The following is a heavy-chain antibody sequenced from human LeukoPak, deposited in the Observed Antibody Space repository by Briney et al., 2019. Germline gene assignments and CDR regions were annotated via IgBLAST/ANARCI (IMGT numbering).Heavy chain of an antibody. CDR1: GFTFSSNA. Sequence: GGSLRLSCAASGFTFSSNAMSWVRQAPGKGLEWVSAISGSGGSTYYADSVKGRFTISRDNSKNTLYVQMNSLRAEDTAVYYCAKAGGGSYLFDYWGQGTLVTVSS. CDR3: AKAGGGSYLFDY. J-gene: IGHJ4*02. D-gene: IGHD1-26*01. V-gene: IGHV3-23*01. CDR2: ISGSGGST.